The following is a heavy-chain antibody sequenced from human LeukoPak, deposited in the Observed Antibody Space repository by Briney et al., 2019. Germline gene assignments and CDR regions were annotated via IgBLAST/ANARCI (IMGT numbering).Heavy chain of an antibody. CDR2: ISGSGGST. J-gene: IGHJ3*02. V-gene: IGHV3-23*01. D-gene: IGHD1-26*01. CDR1: GFTFSSYG. CDR3: ARGGSYLSAFDI. Sequence: GGSLRLSCAASGFTFSSYGMSWVRQAPGKGLEWVSAISGSGGSTYYGDSVKGRFTISRDNSKNTLYLQMNSLRAEDTAVYYCARGGSYLSAFDIWGQGTMVTVSS.